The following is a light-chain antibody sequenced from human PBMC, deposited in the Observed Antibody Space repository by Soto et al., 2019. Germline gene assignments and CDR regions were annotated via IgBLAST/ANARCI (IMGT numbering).Light chain of an antibody. V-gene: IGLV2-14*01. J-gene: IGLJ1*01. CDR3: SSYTSSSTYV. CDR2: EVS. Sequence: QSVLTQPASVSGSPGQSITISCTGTSSDVGGYKYVSWIQQHPGKAPKLMIYEVSNRPSGVSNRFSGSKSDNTASLTISGLQAEDEADYYCSSYTSSSTYVFGTGTKVIVL. CDR1: SSDVGGYKY.